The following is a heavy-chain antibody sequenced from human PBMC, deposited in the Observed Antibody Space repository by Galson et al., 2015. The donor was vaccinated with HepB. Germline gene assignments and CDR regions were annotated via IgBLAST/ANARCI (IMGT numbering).Heavy chain of an antibody. Sequence: QSGAEVKKPGASVKVSCKASGYTFSSYSITWVRQAPGQGLEWVGWISPYNRDTNYAQKLQGRVTMTTDTSTNTAYMELRSLRSDDTAVYYCARGGLVVVVDATPNNWFDPWGQGTPVTVSS. V-gene: IGHV1-18*01. J-gene: IGHJ5*02. D-gene: IGHD2-15*01. CDR3: ARGGLVVVVDATPNNWFDP. CDR2: ISPYNRDT. CDR1: GYTFSSYS.